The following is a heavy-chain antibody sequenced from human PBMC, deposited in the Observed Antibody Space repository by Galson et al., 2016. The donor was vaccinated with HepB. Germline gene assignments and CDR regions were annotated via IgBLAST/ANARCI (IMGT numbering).Heavy chain of an antibody. V-gene: IGHV4-4*02. CDR3: VRVEGRWMDV. J-gene: IGHJ6*02. Sequence: SETLSLTCTVSGGSIASDNWWTWVRQPPGKGLEWIGENYHRGAIRSNPSLNSRVTISLDKSTNQFTLDLSSVTAADTAVYYCVRVEGRWMDVWGQGTAVTVSS. D-gene: IGHD3-16*02. CDR1: GGSIASDNW. CDR2: NYHRGAI.